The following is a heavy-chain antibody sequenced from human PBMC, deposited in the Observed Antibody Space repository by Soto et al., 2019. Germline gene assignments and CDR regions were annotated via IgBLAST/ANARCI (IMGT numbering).Heavy chain of an antibody. J-gene: IGHJ4*02. Sequence: SETLSLTCTVSGGSISSYYWSWIRQPPGKGLEWIGYIYYSGSTNYNPSLKSRVTISVDTSKNQFSLKLSSVTAADTAVYYCARGTDFDYWGQGTLVTVSS. CDR3: ARGTDFDY. V-gene: IGHV4-59*01. CDR1: GGSISSYY. CDR2: IYYSGST.